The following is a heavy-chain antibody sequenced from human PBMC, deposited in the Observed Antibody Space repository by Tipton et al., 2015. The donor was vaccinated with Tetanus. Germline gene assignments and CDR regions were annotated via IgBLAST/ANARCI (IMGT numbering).Heavy chain of an antibody. CDR2: ISGSGSAT. CDR3: ASSKRGYSYGSFDS. CDR1: GISFSSYA. D-gene: IGHD5-18*01. J-gene: IGHJ4*02. Sequence: SLRLSCAASGISFSSYAMSWVRQAPGKGLEWVSTISGSGSATYYAASVKGRVTISRGNSKNSLFLQMSSLRADDTAVYWCASSKRGYSYGSFDSWGQGTLVTVSS. V-gene: IGHV3-23*01.